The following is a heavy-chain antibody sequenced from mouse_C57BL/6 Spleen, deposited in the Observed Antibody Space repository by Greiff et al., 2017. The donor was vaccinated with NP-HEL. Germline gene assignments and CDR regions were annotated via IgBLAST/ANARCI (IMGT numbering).Heavy chain of an antibody. CDR3: ARTAPNYGYDWFAY. CDR2: IYPGSGNT. CDR1: GYTFTDYY. V-gene: IGHV1-76*01. J-gene: IGHJ3*01. D-gene: IGHD2-2*01. Sequence: QVQLQQSVAELVRPGASVKLSCKASGYTFTDYYINWVKQRPGQGLEWIARIYPGSGNTYYNEKFKGKATLTAEKSSSTAYMQLSSLTSEDSAVYFCARTAPNYGYDWFAYWGQGTLVTVSA.